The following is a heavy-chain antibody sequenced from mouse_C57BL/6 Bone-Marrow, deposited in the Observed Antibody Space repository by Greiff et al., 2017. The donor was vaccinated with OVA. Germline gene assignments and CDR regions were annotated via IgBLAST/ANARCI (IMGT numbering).Heavy chain of an antibody. CDR3: ARSVITTVVANWDEDY. V-gene: IGHV1-81*01. Sequence: QVQLKESGAELARPGASVKLSCKASGYTFTSYGISWVKQRTGQGLEWIGEIYPRSGNTYYNEKFKGKATLTADKSSSTAYMELRSLTSEDSAVYFCARSVITTVVANWDEDYWGQGTTLTVSS. CDR2: IYPRSGNT. CDR1: GYTFTSYG. D-gene: IGHD1-1*01. J-gene: IGHJ2*01.